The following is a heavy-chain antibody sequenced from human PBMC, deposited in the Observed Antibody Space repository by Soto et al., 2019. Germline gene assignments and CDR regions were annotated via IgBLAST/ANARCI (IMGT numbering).Heavy chain of an antibody. CDR2: MNPNSGNT. D-gene: IGHD3-16*02. Sequence: SVTVSCKASVYTFTSYDINWVQQATGQGLEWMGWMNPNSGNTGYAQKFQGRVTMTRNTSISTAYMELSSLRSEDTAVYYCARVQVSYDYIWGSYRYMPYWGQGTLVPVS. CDR3: ARVQVSYDYIWGSYRYMPY. CDR1: VYTFTSYD. V-gene: IGHV1-8*01. J-gene: IGHJ4*02.